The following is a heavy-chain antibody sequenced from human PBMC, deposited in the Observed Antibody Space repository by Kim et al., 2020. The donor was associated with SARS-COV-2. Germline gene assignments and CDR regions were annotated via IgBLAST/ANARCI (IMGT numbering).Heavy chain of an antibody. Sequence: SETLSLTCTVSGGSISSSSYYWGWIRQPPGKGLEWIGSIYYSGSTYYNPSLKSRVTISVDTSKNQFSLKLSSVTAADTAVYYCASETVDIVVVPANYGMDDWGQGTTVTVSS. CDR2: IYYSGST. CDR1: GGSISSSSYY. V-gene: IGHV4-39*01. D-gene: IGHD2-2*03. CDR3: ASETVDIVVVPANYGMDD. J-gene: IGHJ6*02.